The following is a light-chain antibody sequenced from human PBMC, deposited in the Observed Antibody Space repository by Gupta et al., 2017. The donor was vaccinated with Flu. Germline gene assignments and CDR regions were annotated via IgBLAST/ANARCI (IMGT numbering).Light chain of an antibody. CDR2: GAS. CDR1: LNVNIY. V-gene: IGKV1-39*01. Sequence: PSSLSASVGDRVTITCRASLNVNIYLNWYQQKPGKAPKLLIFGASSLQSGVPSRFSGSGSGTHFSLTISGLQPEDSAVYYCQQTYGFPLSFGGGTKVEIE. CDR3: QQTYGFPLS. J-gene: IGKJ4*01.